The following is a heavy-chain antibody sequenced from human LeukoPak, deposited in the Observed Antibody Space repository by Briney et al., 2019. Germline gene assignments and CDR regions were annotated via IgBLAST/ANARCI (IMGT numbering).Heavy chain of an antibody. Sequence: GGSLRLSCAASGFTFSKYPMHWVRQAPGKGLEWVAVISYDVGSNTYYADSVKGRFTISRDNSKNTLYLQMNSLRAEDTAVYYCARRAIGSSWGTLFDYWGQGTLVTVSS. CDR3: ARRAIGSSWGTLFDY. CDR1: GFTFSKYP. CDR2: ISYDVGSNT. D-gene: IGHD6-13*01. J-gene: IGHJ4*02. V-gene: IGHV3-30-3*01.